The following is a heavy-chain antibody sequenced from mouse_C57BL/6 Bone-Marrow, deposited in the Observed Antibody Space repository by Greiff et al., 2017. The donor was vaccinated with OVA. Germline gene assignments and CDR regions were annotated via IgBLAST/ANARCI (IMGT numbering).Heavy chain of an antibody. CDR3: AREGRYDYNFDY. CDR1: GYTFTSYW. V-gene: IGHV1-69*01. D-gene: IGHD2-4*01. CDR2: IDPSDSCT. J-gene: IGHJ2*01. Sequence: QVQLQQPGAELVMPGASVKLSCKASGYTFTSYWMHWVKQRPGHGLEWIGEIDPSDSCTTYNQKFNGKSTLTADKSSSTAYMQLSSLTSEYSAVYYCAREGRYDYNFDYWGQGTTLTVSS.